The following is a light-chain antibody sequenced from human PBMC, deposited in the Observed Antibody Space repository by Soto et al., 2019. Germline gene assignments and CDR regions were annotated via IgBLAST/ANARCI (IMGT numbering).Light chain of an antibody. Sequence: DIQLTQSPSFLSASLGDRFTITCRASPGVARYFSWYQQKAGKDPKLLIPAASTLQIGVSSRFSGSGSGPELNLTISSLQPEDFATYYCQQLNRYPLTFGGRTKV. CDR2: AAS. CDR1: PGVARY. CDR3: QQLNRYPLT. V-gene: IGKV1-9*01. J-gene: IGKJ4*01.